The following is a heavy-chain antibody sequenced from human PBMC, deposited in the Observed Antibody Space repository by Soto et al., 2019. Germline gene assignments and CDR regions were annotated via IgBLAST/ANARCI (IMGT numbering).Heavy chain of an antibody. CDR1: GFAVSSKY. CDR3: VQTTGWPGFDF. J-gene: IGHJ4*02. Sequence: EVQLVESGGGLIQPGGSLRLSCAASGFAVSSKYMTWVRQAPGKGLEWVSVIYGGGTTYYADCVKGRFPISRDTSKNTLYLQMNSLRAEYTAVYYCVQTTGWPGFDFWGQGTLVTVSS. CDR2: IYGGGTT. V-gene: IGHV3-53*01. D-gene: IGHD6-19*01.